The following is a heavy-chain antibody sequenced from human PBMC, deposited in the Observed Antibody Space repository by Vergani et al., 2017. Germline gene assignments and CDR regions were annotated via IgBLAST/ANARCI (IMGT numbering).Heavy chain of an antibody. CDR2: INAGNGTT. CDR1: GYTFTSFS. Sequence: QVQLVQSGAEVKKPGASVKVSCKASGYTFTSFSMHWVRQAPGQRLEWMGWINAGNGTTKYSQNFQGRVTITRDTSANTAYMELSSLRSEDTAIYYCTLVVFWGQGTLVTVSS. V-gene: IGHV1-3*01. J-gene: IGHJ4*02. CDR3: TLVVF. D-gene: IGHD2-15*01.